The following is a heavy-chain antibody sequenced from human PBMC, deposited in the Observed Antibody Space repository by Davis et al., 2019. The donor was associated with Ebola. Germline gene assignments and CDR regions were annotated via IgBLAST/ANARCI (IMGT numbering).Heavy chain of an antibody. V-gene: IGHV3-11*04. Sequence: GESLKISCAASGFTVSDYYMSWIRQAPGKGLEWVSYISSSGSTLYYADSVKGRFTISRDNAKNSLYLQMNSMRAEDTAVYYCARDGERFWTFDYWGQGTLVTVSS. CDR1: GFTVSDYY. J-gene: IGHJ4*02. CDR2: ISSSGSTL. D-gene: IGHD3-3*01. CDR3: ARDGERFWTFDY.